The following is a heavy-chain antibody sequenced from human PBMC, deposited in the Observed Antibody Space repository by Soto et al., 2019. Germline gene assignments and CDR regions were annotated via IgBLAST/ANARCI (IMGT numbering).Heavy chain of an antibody. J-gene: IGHJ3*02. CDR1: GFTFSSYA. CDR2: ISYDGSNK. D-gene: IGHD6-25*01. V-gene: IGHV3-30-3*01. CDR3: ARDWAAYAFDI. Sequence: GGPMRLSCAASGFTFSSYAMHWVRQAPGKGLEWVAVISYDGSNKYYADSVKGRFTISRDNSKNTLYLQMNSLRAEDTAVYYCARDWAAYAFDIWGQGTMVTVSS.